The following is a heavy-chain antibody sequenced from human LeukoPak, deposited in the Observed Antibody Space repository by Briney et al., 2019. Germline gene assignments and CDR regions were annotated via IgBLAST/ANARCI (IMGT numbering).Heavy chain of an antibody. D-gene: IGHD6-6*01. CDR1: GGSISSYY. Sequence: SETLSLTCTVSGGSISSYYWSWIRQPAGKGLEWIGRIYTSGSTNYNPSLKSRVTMSVDTSKNQFSLKLSSVTAADTAVYYCAKDGPGEQLGPFDYWGQGTLVTVSS. CDR3: AKDGPGEQLGPFDY. V-gene: IGHV4-4*07. J-gene: IGHJ4*02. CDR2: IYTSGST.